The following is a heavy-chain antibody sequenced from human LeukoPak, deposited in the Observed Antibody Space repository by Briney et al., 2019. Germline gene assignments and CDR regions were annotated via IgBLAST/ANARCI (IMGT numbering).Heavy chain of an antibody. D-gene: IGHD6-6*01. CDR3: ARQWYSSSSPFDY. J-gene: IGHJ4*02. CDR2: FYYSGST. CDR1: GGSITSSSYY. Sequence: SETLSLTCTVSGGSITSSSYYWGWIRQPPGKGLQWIESFYYSGSTYYNPSLKSRVTIYVDTSKNQFSLKLSSVPAADTAVYYCARQWYSSSSPFDYWGQGTLVTVSS. V-gene: IGHV4-39*07.